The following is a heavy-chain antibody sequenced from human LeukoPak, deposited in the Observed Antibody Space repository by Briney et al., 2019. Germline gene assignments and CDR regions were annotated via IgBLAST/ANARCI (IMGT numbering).Heavy chain of an antibody. Sequence: GGSLRLSCAASGFTFSSYTMNWVRQAPGKGLEWVSSITSGGVNTYYATSVKGRFTISRENAKNSFYLQMNSLRAGDTAVYYCARGQVYCSSTSCPIDYYSYYGMDVWGQGTTVTVSS. D-gene: IGHD2-2*01. CDR2: ITSGGVNT. J-gene: IGHJ6*02. V-gene: IGHV3-21*01. CDR1: GFTFSSYT. CDR3: ARGQVYCSSTSCPIDYYSYYGMDV.